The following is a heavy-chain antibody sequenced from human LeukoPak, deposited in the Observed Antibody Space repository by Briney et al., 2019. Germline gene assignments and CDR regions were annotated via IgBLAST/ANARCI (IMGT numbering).Heavy chain of an antibody. CDR2: ISGSGDDT. J-gene: IGHJ4*02. CDR1: GFTFNKYV. V-gene: IGHV3-23*01. CDR3: ANNWNADY. D-gene: IGHD1-20*01. Sequence: GGSLRLSCAASGFTFNKYVVSWVRQAPGKGLEWVSSISGSGDDTYYADSVKGRFTISRDNSKNTLFLQMHSLRAEDTAVYYCANNWNADYWGQGTLVTVSS.